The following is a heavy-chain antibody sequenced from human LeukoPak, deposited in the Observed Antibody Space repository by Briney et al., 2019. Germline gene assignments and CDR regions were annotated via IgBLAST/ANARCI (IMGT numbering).Heavy chain of an antibody. Sequence: PSETLSLTCAVYGGSFSGYYWSWIRQPPGKGLEWIGEINHSGSTNYNPSLKSRVTISVDTSKNQFSLKLSSVTAADTAVYYCARGRGYYDSSGYNPQDYWGQGTLVTVSS. CDR2: INHSGST. V-gene: IGHV4-34*01. CDR1: GGSFSGYY. D-gene: IGHD3-22*01. J-gene: IGHJ4*02. CDR3: ARGRGYYDSSGYNPQDY.